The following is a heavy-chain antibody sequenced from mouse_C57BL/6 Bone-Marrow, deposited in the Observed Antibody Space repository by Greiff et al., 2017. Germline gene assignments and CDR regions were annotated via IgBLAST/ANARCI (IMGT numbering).Heavy chain of an antibody. CDR1: GYTFTSYW. CDR3: ARKRGQLRPRGDYFDY. D-gene: IGHD3-2*02. CDR2: IDPSDSYT. V-gene: IGHV1-69*01. Sequence: QVQLQQPGAELVMPGASVKLSCKASGYTFTSYWMHWVKQRPGQGLEWIGEIDPSDSYTNYNQKFKGKSTLTVDKSSSTAYMQLSSLTSEDSAVYYCARKRGQLRPRGDYFDYWGQGTTLTVSS. J-gene: IGHJ2*01.